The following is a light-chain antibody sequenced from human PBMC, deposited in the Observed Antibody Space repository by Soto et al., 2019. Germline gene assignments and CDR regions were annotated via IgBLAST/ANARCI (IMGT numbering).Light chain of an antibody. V-gene: IGLV2-23*01. CDR3: YLYAGGSTWV. CDR1: SSDVGGYNL. CDR2: EGT. J-gene: IGLJ3*02. Sequence: QSALTQPASVSGSPGQSITISCTGTSSDVGGYNLVSWYQEHPGKAPKLIIYEGTKRPSGVSIRFSGSKSGKTASLTISGLQAEDEADYYCYLYAGGSTWVFGGGTKLTVL.